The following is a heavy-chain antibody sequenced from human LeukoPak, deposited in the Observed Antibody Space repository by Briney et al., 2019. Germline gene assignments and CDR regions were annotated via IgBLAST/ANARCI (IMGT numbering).Heavy chain of an antibody. CDR3: ARLVVRGVIIGGLWFDP. CDR1: GSSISSYY. J-gene: IGHJ5*02. V-gene: IGHV4-59*08. CDR2: IYYSGST. D-gene: IGHD3-10*01. Sequence: SETLSLTCTVSGSSISSYYWSWIRQPPGKGLEWIGYIYYSGSTNYNPSLKSRVTISVDTSKNQFSLKLSSVTAADTAVYYCARLVVRGVIIGGLWFDPWGQGTLVTVSS.